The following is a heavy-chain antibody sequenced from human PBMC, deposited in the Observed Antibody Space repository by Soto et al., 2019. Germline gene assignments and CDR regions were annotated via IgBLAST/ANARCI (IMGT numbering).Heavy chain of an antibody. V-gene: IGHV3-30*18. Sequence: QVQLVESGGGVVQPGRSLRLSCAASGFTFTSYGMHWVRQAPGKGLQWVAVISYDESNKYYADSVKGRFIISRDNSKSTLYLEMNSLRVEDTAVYYCAKKNERFGERYQKYGIDVWGQGTTVTISS. CDR1: GFTFTSYG. CDR3: AKKNERFGERYQKYGIDV. J-gene: IGHJ6*02. CDR2: ISYDESNK. D-gene: IGHD3-16*01.